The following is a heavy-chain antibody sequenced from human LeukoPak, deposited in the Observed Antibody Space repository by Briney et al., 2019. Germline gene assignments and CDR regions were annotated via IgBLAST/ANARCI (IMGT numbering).Heavy chain of an antibody. J-gene: IGHJ5*02. D-gene: IGHD3-10*01. CDR2: IKQDGSEK. CDR1: GFTFSSYW. CDR3: AREDVWFGEWNWFDP. V-gene: IGHV3-7*01. Sequence: GGSLRLSCAASGFTFSSYWMSWVRQAPGKGLEWVANIKQDGSEKYYVDSVKDRFTISRDNAKNSLYLQMNSLRAEDTAVYYCAREDVWFGEWNWFDPWGQGTLVTVSS.